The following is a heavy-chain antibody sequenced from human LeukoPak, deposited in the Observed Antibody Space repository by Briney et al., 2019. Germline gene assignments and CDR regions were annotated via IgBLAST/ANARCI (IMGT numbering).Heavy chain of an antibody. J-gene: IGHJ4*02. CDR3: AKQSYSNSWNNFDY. D-gene: IGHD6-13*01. Sequence: GGSLRLSCAASGFTFSSYAMSWVRQAPGKGLERVSAISGSGGSTYYADSVRGRLTISRDNSKNTLYLQMNSLRAEDTAVYYCAKQSYSNSWNNFDYWGQGTLVTVSS. CDR1: GFTFSSYA. V-gene: IGHV3-23*01. CDR2: ISGSGGST.